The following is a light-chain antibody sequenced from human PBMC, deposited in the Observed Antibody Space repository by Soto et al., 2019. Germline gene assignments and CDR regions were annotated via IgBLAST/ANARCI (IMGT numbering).Light chain of an antibody. CDR1: SSDVGGYNY. CDR3: SSYTSSSTLYV. Sequence: QSALTQPASVSGSPGQSITISCTGTSSDVGGYNYVSWYQQHPGKAPKLMIYDVSNRTSGVSNRFSGSKSCNTASLTISGLQAEDEADYDCSSYTSSSTLYVFGTGTKVTVL. CDR2: DVS. J-gene: IGLJ1*01. V-gene: IGLV2-14*01.